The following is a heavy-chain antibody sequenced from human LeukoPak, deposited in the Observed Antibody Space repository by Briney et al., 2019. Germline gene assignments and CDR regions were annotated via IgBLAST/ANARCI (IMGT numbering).Heavy chain of an antibody. Sequence: SETPSLTCIVSGGSLSSGSYYWRWIRQPAGKGLEWIGRIYTSGSTNYNPSLKSRVTISVDTSKNQFSLKLSSVTAADTAVYFCATTHSSWHSSFDYWGQGTLVTVSS. D-gene: IGHD6-13*01. J-gene: IGHJ4*02. CDR3: ATTHSSWHSSFDY. V-gene: IGHV4-61*02. CDR2: IYTSGST. CDR1: GGSLSSGSYY.